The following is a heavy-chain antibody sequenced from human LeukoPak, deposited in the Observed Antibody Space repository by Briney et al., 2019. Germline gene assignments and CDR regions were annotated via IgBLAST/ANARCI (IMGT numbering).Heavy chain of an antibody. J-gene: IGHJ4*02. CDR1: GYTFTSYG. V-gene: IGHV1-18*01. D-gene: IGHD3-9*01. Sequence: GASVKVSCKASGYTFTSYGISWVRQAPGQGLEWMGWISAYNGNTNYAQKLQGRVTMTEDTSTDTAYMELSSLRSEDTAVYYCATVLQTYYDNRGGLYDYWGQGTLVTVSS. CDR2: ISAYNGNT. CDR3: ATVLQTYYDNRGGLYDY.